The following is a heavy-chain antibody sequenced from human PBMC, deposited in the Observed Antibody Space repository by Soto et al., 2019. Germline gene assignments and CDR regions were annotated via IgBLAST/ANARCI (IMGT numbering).Heavy chain of an antibody. CDR1: GSIFSGSA. V-gene: IGHV3-73*01. CDR2: IRSKANSYAT. J-gene: IGHJ4*02. CDR3: STSPGYY. Sequence: EVQLVESGGGLVQPGGSLKLSCAASGSIFSGSAMHWVRQASGKGLEWVGRIRSKANSYATDYAASVKGRFTISRDDSKNTAYLQMTSMKPEDTAVYYCSTSPGYYWGQGTLVTVSS.